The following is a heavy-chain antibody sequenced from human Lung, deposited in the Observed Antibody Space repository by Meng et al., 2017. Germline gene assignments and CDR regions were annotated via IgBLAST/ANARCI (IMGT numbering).Heavy chain of an antibody. Sequence: QVHLQQSGPGLAQPSKTLSLTCAISGDSVSSNSAAWNWIRQSPSRGVEWLVSTNYRSKWYNGYAVSVRSRIISNPDTSKNQFSLQLNSVTPVDTAVYYCTRSQQWLDSWGQGTLVTVSS. J-gene: IGHJ4*02. CDR2: TNYRSKWYN. V-gene: IGHV6-1*01. CDR1: GDSVSSNSAA. CDR3: TRSQQWLDS. D-gene: IGHD6-19*01.